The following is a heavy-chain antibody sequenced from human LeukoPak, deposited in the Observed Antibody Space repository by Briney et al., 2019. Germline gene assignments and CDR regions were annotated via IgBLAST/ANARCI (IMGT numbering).Heavy chain of an antibody. CDR3: TIDYGDYVGAHRHFDY. CDR1: GFTFSSYS. Sequence: PGGSLRLSCAASGFTFSSYSMNWVRQAPGKGLEWVGFIRSKAYGGTAEYAASVKGRFTISRDDSKSIAYLQMNSLKTEDTAVYYCTIDYGDYVGAHRHFDYWGQGTLVTVSS. CDR2: IRSKAYGGTA. J-gene: IGHJ4*02. V-gene: IGHV3-49*04. D-gene: IGHD4-17*01.